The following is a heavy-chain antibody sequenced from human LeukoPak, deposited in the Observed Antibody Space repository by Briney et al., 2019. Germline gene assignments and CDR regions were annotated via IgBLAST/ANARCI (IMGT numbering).Heavy chain of an antibody. CDR1: GGSSRFKFSTYW. D-gene: IGHD1-20*01. V-gene: IGHV5-51*01. J-gene: IGHJ4*02. CDR2: IYVGDSES. Sequence: GESLKISCKGSGGSSRFKFSTYWIGWVRQMPGKGLEWMGMIYVGDSESRYSPSFEGQVTISADKSISTAYLQWSSLKASDTAMYYCARLVTGTQPPDYWGQGTLVTVSS. CDR3: ARLVTGTQPPDY.